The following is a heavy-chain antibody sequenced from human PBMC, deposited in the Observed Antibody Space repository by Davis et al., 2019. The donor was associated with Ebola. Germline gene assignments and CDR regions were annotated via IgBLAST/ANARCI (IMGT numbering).Heavy chain of an antibody. J-gene: IGHJ4*02. Sequence: GGSLRLSCAPSGFTFHDYAMHWVRQAPGKGLEWVSGISWNSGSIGYADSVKGRFTISRDNAKNSLYLQMNSLRAEDTALYYCAKDTFAGVIPAALDYWGQGTLVTVSS. CDR3: AKDTFAGVIPAALDY. CDR1: GFTFHDYA. CDR2: ISWNSGSI. V-gene: IGHV3-9*01. D-gene: IGHD2-2*01.